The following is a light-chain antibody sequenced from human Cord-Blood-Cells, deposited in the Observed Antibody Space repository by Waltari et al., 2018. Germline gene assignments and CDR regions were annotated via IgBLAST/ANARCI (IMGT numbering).Light chain of an antibody. Sequence: QSALTQPRSVSGSPGPSVPLPCPGTRPDVGGYNYVPWSHQHPDKAPKLMIYVVSIRPSGVPDRFSGSKSGNTASLTISGLQAEDEADYYCCSYAGSYTFHVVFGGGTKLTVL. CDR3: CSYAGSYTFHVV. CDR2: VVS. V-gene: IGLV2-11*01. J-gene: IGLJ2*01. CDR1: RPDVGGYNY.